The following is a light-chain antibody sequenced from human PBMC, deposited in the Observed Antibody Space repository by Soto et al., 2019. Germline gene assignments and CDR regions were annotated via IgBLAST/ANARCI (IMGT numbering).Light chain of an antibody. J-gene: IGKJ1*01. V-gene: IGKV1-5*03. CDR1: QTISSW. CDR2: KAS. CDR3: QYYNRYSEA. Sequence: DIQMTQSPSTLSGSVGDRVTITCRSSQTISSWLAWYQQKPGKAPKLLIYKASTLKSGVPSRISGSGSGTGFTLTSSSLQHDDFATDYCQYYNRYSEACGEGTKVEFK.